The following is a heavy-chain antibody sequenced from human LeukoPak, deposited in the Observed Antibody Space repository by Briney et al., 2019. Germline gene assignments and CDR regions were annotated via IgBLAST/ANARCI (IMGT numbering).Heavy chain of an antibody. CDR1: GYTFTSYY. CDR3: ARESAPATRYYYYYGMDV. J-gene: IGHJ6*02. Sequence: ASVKVSCKASGYTFTSYYMHWVRQAPGQGLEWMGIINPSGGSTSYAQKFQGRVTMTRDTSTSTVYMELSSLRSEDTAVYYCARESAPATRYYYYYGMDVWGQGTTVTVSS. V-gene: IGHV1-46*01. CDR2: INPSGGST. D-gene: IGHD2-15*01.